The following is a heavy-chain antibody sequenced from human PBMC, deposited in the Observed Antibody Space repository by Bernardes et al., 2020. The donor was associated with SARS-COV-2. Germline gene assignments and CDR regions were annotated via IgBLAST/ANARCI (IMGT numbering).Heavy chain of an antibody. Sequence: SETLSLTCTVSGGSISSSSYYRGWIRQPPGKGLEWIGSIYYSGSTYYNPSLKSRVTISVDTSKNQFSLKLSSVTAADTAVYYCARDLTWLATDYWGQGTLVTVSS. CDR1: GGSISSSSYY. CDR3: ARDLTWLATDY. J-gene: IGHJ4*02. CDR2: IYYSGST. D-gene: IGHD6-19*01. V-gene: IGHV4-39*07.